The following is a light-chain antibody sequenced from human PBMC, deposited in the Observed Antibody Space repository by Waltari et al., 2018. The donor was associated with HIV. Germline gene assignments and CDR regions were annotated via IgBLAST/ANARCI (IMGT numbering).Light chain of an antibody. V-gene: IGKV4-1*01. CDR2: WAS. CDR3: QQYYSTPPWT. CDR1: ESILYSSNNKNY. Sequence: DIVMTQSPASLAVSLGERATINCKSSESILYSSNNKNYLAWYQQKPGHPPQLLIYWASTRESGVPDRFSGSGSGTDFTLTISSLQAEDVAVYFCQQYYSTPPWTFGQGTKVEIK. J-gene: IGKJ1*01.